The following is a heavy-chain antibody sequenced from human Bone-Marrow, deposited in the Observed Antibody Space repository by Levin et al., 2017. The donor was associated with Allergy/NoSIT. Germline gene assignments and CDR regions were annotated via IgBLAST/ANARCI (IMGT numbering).Heavy chain of an antibody. D-gene: IGHD3/OR15-3a*01. CDR3: ARIYHDFWNGYFAS. Sequence: SVKVSCQASGDTSGDSLSSYAISWLRQAPGQGLEVMGGIIPVFTDPKYTPTFQDRVTFTADKSTNTAYMELSSLRSEDTAVYYCARIYHDFWNGYFASGGQGTLATAPS. CDR1: GDTSGDSLSSYA. V-gene: IGHV1-69*06. J-gene: IGHJ4*02. CDR2: IIPVFTDP.